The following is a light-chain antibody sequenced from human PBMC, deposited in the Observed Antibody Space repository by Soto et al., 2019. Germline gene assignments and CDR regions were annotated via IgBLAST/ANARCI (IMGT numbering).Light chain of an antibody. Sequence: EIVLTQSPVTLSLSPVERATLSCRASQSVSNNYLAWYQQKPGQAPRLLIYGASNRATGIPDRFSGSGSGTDFTLTISRLEPEDFAVYYCQQYGSSGTFGQGTKVDI. V-gene: IGKV3-20*01. CDR3: QQYGSSGT. CDR2: GAS. J-gene: IGKJ1*01. CDR1: QSVSNNY.